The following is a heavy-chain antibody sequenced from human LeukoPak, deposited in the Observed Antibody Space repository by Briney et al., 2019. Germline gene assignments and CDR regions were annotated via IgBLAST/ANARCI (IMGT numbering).Heavy chain of an antibody. Sequence: GGSLRLSCAASGFTFSSYWMSWVRQAPGKGLEWVANIKKDGSEKYYVDSVKGRFTISRDNAKTSLYLQMNSLRAEDTAVYYCAKDPRELLDAFDIWGQGTMVTVSS. CDR2: IKKDGSEK. CDR1: GFTFSSYW. V-gene: IGHV3-7*03. CDR3: AKDPRELLDAFDI. D-gene: IGHD1-26*01. J-gene: IGHJ3*02.